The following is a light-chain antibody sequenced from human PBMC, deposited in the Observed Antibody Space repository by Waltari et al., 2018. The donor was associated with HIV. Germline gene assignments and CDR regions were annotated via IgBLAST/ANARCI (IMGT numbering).Light chain of an antibody. Sequence: DILLTQSPSFLSASVGDRVTITCRASQAISNYLALYQKKPGKAPKILIYSASTLQSGVPSRFSGSGSGTEFTLTISSLQPEDFATYYCQELNSYPRKVTFGPGTKVDIK. V-gene: IGKV1-9*01. CDR3: QELNSYPRKVT. CDR1: QAISNY. CDR2: SAS. J-gene: IGKJ3*01.